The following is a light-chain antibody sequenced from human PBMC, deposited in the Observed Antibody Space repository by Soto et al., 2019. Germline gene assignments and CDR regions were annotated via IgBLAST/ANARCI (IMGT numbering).Light chain of an antibody. CDR3: CSYAGFYTSV. V-gene: IGLV2-11*01. CDR1: SSDVGGYKF. Sequence: QSALTQPRSVSGSPGQSVTISCTGTSSDVGGYKFVSWYQQHPGKAPKFMIYEVSKRPSGVPYRFSGSKSGNTAFLTISGLQAEDEADYYCCSYAGFYTSVFGTGTKVTVL. J-gene: IGLJ1*01. CDR2: EVS.